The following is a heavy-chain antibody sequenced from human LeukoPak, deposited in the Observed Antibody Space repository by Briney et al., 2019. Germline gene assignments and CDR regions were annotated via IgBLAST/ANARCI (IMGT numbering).Heavy chain of an antibody. D-gene: IGHD3-22*01. CDR2: IWYDGSNK. CDR3: ARETHYYDSSGYLCDAFDI. J-gene: IGHJ3*02. CDR1: GFTFSGYG. V-gene: IGHV3-33*01. Sequence: PGGSLRLSCAASGFTFSGYGMHWVRQAPGKGLEWVAVIWYDGSNKYYADSVKGRFTISRDNSKNTLYLQMNSLRAEDTAVYYCARETHYYDSSGYLCDAFDIWGQGTMVTVSS.